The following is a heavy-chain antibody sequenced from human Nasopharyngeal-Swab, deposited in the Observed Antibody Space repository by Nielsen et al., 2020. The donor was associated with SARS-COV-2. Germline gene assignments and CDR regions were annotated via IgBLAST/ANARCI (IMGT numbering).Heavy chain of an antibody. V-gene: IGHV3-21*01. CDR2: ISLSGNYI. J-gene: IGHJ4*02. CDR1: GITFSSYT. CDR3: VRDTPAMFAY. Sequence: GGSLRLSCVASGITFSSYTMNWVRQAPGKGLEWVSSISLSGNYIYYADSLKGRFTISRDNAKNSLYLQMNSLRAEDTAVYYCVRDTPAMFAYWGQGMLVTVSS.